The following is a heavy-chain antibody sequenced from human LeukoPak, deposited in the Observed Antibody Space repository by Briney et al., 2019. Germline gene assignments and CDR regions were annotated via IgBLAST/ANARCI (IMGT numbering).Heavy chain of an antibody. CDR1: GGSFSGYY. CDR3: ARGGLENGYHSNDGFDI. D-gene: IGHD3-22*01. Sequence: SETLSLTCAVYGGSFSGYYWSWIRQPPGKGLEWIGYIYYSGSTKYNPSLKSRVTMSEDTSRNQFSLKLSSVTAADTAVYYCARGGLENGYHSNDGFDIWGQGTMVTVSS. CDR2: IYYSGST. J-gene: IGHJ3*02. V-gene: IGHV4-59*01.